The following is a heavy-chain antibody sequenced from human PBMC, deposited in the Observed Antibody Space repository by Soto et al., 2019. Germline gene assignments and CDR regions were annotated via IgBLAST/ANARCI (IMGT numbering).Heavy chain of an antibody. CDR2: IWYDGSNK. CDR3: AREAKSCPPTGCRYFDF. V-gene: IGHV3-33*01. CDR1: GFTFSSYG. Sequence: QVQLVESGGGVVQPGRSLRLSCEASGFTFSSYGMHWVRQAPGKGLEWVASIWYDGSNKYYEDSVKGRFTISRDNSKNTLYMQMNSLRAEDTALYFCAREAKSCPPTGCRYFDFWGQGTLVTVAS. J-gene: IGHJ4*02. D-gene: IGHD2-2*01.